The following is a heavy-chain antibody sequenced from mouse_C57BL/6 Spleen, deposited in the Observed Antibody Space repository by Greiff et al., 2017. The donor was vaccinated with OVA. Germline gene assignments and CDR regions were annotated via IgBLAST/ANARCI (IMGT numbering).Heavy chain of an antibody. CDR3: TRDYGRIYWYFDV. D-gene: IGHD1-1*01. CDR2: IDPETGGT. Sequence: QVQLQQSGAELVRPGASVTLSCKASGYTFTDYEMHWVKQTPVHGLEWIGAIDPETGGTAYNQKFKGKAILTADKPSSPAYMELRSLTSEDSAVYDCTRDYGRIYWYFDVWGTGTTVTVSS. CDR1: GYTFTDYE. J-gene: IGHJ1*03. V-gene: IGHV1-15*01.